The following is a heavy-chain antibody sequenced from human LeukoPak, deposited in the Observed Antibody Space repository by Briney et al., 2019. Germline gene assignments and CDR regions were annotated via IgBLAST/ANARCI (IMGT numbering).Heavy chain of an antibody. V-gene: IGHV4-34*01. J-gene: IGHJ4*02. CDR1: GGSFSGYY. CDR2: INHSGST. CDR3: ARSSLYDSGY. Sequence: TSETLSLTCAVYGGSFSGYYWSWIRQPPGKGLEWIGEINHSGSTNYNPSLKSRVTISVDTSKNQFSLKLSSVTAADTAVYYCARSSLYDSGYCGQGTLVTVSS. D-gene: IGHD3-22*01.